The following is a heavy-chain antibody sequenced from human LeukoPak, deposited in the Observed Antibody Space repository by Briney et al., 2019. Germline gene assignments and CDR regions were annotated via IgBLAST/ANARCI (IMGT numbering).Heavy chain of an antibody. D-gene: IGHD3-3*01. CDR1: GFTFSSYA. J-gene: IGHJ4*02. CDR2: ISGSGGST. CDR3: SYYDFWSGDDY. V-gene: IGHV3-23*01. Sequence: GGSLRLSCAASGFTFSSYAMSWVRQAPGKGLEWVSTISGSGGSTYYADSVKGRFTISRDNSKNTLYLQMNSLRAEDTAVYYCSYYDFWSGDDYWGQGTLVTVSS.